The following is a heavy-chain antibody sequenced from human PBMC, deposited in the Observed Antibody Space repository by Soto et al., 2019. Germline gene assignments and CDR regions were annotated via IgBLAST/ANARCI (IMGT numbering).Heavy chain of an antibody. CDR2: IIPIFGTA. D-gene: IGHD2-21*02. CDR3: AREGNPCGGDCLGWFDP. J-gene: IGHJ5*02. V-gene: IGHV1-69*01. CDR1: GGTFSSYA. Sequence: QVQLVQSGAEVKKPGSSVKVSCKASGGTFSSYAISWVRQAPGQGLEWMGGIIPIFGTANYAQKFQGRVTITADESTSTAYMELSSLSSEDTAVYYCAREGNPCGGDCLGWFDPWGQGTLVTVSS.